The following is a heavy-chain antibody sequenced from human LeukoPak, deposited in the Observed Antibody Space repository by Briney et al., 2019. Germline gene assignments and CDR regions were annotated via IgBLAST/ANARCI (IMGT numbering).Heavy chain of an antibody. V-gene: IGHV3-23*01. CDR2: ISGSGDNT. CDR3: AKGSYYDSSGSFYFDY. Sequence: PGGSLRLSCAASGFTFSSYVINWVRQAPGKGLEWVSGISGSGDNTYYADSVKGRFTISRDNSKNTLYVQVNSLGTEDTAAYYCAKGSYYDSSGSFYFDYWGQGTLVTVSS. J-gene: IGHJ4*02. D-gene: IGHD3-22*01. CDR1: GFTFSSYV.